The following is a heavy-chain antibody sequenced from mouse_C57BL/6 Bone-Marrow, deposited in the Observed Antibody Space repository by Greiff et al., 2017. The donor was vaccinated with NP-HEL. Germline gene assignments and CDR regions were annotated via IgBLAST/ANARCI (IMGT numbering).Heavy chain of an antibody. CDR1: GFTFNTYA. V-gene: IGHV10-3*01. Sequence: EVKVVESGGGLVQPKGSLKLSCAASGFTFNTYAMHWVRQAPGKGLEWVARIRSKSSNYATYYADSVKDRFTISRDDSQSMLYLQMNNLKTEDTAMYYCVRDVDYYGSSRYFDVWGTGTTVTVSS. J-gene: IGHJ1*03. CDR3: VRDVDYYGSSRYFDV. CDR2: IRSKSSNYAT. D-gene: IGHD1-1*01.